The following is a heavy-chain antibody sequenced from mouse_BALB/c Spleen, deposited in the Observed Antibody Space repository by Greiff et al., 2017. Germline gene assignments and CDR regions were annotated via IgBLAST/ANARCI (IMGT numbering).Heavy chain of an antibody. Sequence: EVQLVESGPGLVKPSQSLSLTCTVTGYSITSDYAWNWIRQFPGNILEWMGYISYSGSTSYNPPLKSRIPITRDTSKNQFFLQLNSVTTEDTATYYCASGDYDGGFAYWGQGTLVTVSA. D-gene: IGHD2-4*01. CDR3: ASGDYDGGFAY. CDR1: GYSITSDYA. J-gene: IGHJ3*01. V-gene: IGHV3-2*02. CDR2: ISYSGST.